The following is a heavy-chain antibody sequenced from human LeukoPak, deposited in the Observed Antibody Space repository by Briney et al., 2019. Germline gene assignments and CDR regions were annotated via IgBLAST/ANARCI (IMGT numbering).Heavy chain of an antibody. CDR1: GGSISSSDHF. D-gene: IGHD6-6*01. V-gene: IGHV4-39*07. J-gene: IGHJ5*02. Sequence: PSETLSLTCTVSGGSISSSDHFWGWIRQPPGKGLEWIGSIYYKGGTYYNPSLKSRVTISVDTSKNQFSLKLSSVTAADTAVYYCASIAARMGFDPWGQGTLVTVSS. CDR2: IYYKGGT. CDR3: ASIAARMGFDP.